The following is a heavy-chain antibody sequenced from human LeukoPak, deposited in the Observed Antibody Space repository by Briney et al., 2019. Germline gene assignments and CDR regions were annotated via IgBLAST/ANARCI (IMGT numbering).Heavy chain of an antibody. CDR2: IYYSGST. Sequence: SETLSLTCTVSGGSISSSSYYWGWIRQPPGKGLEWVGRIYYSGSTYYNPSLKSRVTISVDTSKNQFSLKLSSVTAAHTAVYYCARVGIYYDSSGYYWPHWFDPWGQGTLVTVSS. D-gene: IGHD3-22*01. V-gene: IGHV4-39*07. CDR1: GGSISSSSYY. CDR3: ARVGIYYDSSGYYWPHWFDP. J-gene: IGHJ5*02.